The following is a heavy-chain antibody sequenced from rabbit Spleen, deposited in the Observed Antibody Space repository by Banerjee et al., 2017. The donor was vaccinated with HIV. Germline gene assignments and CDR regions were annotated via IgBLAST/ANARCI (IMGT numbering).Heavy chain of an antibody. J-gene: IGHJ4*01. V-gene: IGHV1S45*01. CDR3: ARDNGSGDYIDVYFDL. D-gene: IGHD1-1*01. CDR1: GIDFSDRDV. Sequence: QEQLEESGGGLVKPGGTLTLTCKASGIDFSDRDVMCWVRQAPGKGLQWIACINTYTGKPVYATWPKGRFTISKTSSTTVTLQMTSLTAADTATYFCARDNGSGDYIDVYFDLWGQGTLVTVS. CDR2: INTYTGKP.